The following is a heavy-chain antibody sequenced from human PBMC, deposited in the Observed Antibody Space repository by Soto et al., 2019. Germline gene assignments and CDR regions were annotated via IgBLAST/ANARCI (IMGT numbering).Heavy chain of an antibody. Sequence: GGSLRLSCAASGFTFSSFWMNWVRQAPGKGLEWVANIKQDGSEKYYVDSVKGRFTISRDNARNSLYLQMNSLRVEDTAVYYCARDWIINSWGRGTLVTVSS. CDR3: ARDWIINS. CDR1: GFTFSSFW. CDR2: IKQDGSEK. J-gene: IGHJ4*02. D-gene: IGHD3-10*01. V-gene: IGHV3-7*01.